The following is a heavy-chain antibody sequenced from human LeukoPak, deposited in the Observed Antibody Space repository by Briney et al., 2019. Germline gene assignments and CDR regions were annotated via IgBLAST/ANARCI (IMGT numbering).Heavy chain of an antibody. J-gene: IGHJ5*02. D-gene: IGHD6-6*01. CDR1: GYTFPSYF. Sequence: ASVKVSCTASGYTFPSYFMHWVRQAPGQGLEWMGIINPTGGSTTYAQKFQGRVTITADESTSTAYMELSSLRSEDTAVYYCARDRSIAARLTLGFDPWGQGTLVTVSS. CDR3: ARDRSIAARLTLGFDP. CDR2: INPTGGST. V-gene: IGHV1-46*01.